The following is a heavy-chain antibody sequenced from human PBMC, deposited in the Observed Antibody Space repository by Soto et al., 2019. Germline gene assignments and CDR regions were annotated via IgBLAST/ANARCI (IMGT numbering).Heavy chain of an antibody. Sequence: SVKVSCKASGGTFSSYAISWVRQAPGQGLEWMGGIIPIFGTANYAQKFQGRVTITADKSTSTAYMELSSLRSEDTAVYYCGAGGFWSGYYSYGMDVWGQGTTVNVSS. J-gene: IGHJ6*02. CDR1: GGTFSSYA. CDR3: GAGGFWSGYYSYGMDV. V-gene: IGHV1-69*06. D-gene: IGHD3-3*01. CDR2: IIPIFGTA.